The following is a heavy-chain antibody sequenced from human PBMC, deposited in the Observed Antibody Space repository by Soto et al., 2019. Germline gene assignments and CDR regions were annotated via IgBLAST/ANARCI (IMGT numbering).Heavy chain of an antibody. CDR2: IYHSGST. CDR3: ARSRYRFGSGWYNWFDP. CDR1: GGSVSSSNW. Sequence: TLSLTCAVSGGSVSSSNWWSWVRQPPGKGLEWIGEIYHSGSTNYNPSLKSRVTISVDKSKNQFSLKLSSVTAADTAVYYCARSRYRFGSGWYNWFDPWGQGTQVTVSS. D-gene: IGHD6-19*01. V-gene: IGHV4-4*02. J-gene: IGHJ5*02.